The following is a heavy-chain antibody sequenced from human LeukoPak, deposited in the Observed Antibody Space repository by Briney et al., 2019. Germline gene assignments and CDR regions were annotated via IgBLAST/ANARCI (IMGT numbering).Heavy chain of an antibody. CDR2: INHSGST. CDR3: ARDRYSGSYYWFDP. J-gene: IGHJ5*02. CDR1: GGSFSGYY. Sequence: SETLSLTCAVYGGSFSGYYWSWIRQPPGKGLEWIGEINHSGSTNYNPSLKSRVTISVDTSKNQFSLKLSSATAADTAVYYCARDRYSGSYYWFDPWGQGTLVTVSS. D-gene: IGHD1-26*01. V-gene: IGHV4-34*01.